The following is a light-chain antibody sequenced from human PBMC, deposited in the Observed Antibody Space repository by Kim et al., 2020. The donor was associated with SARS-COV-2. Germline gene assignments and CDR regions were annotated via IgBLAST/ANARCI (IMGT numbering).Light chain of an antibody. J-gene: IGKJ1*01. CDR1: QDISRW. Sequence: ASVGDRVTITCRARQDISRWLAWYQQKPGKAPKLLIYAASSLQSGVPSRFSGGGSGTDFTLTISSLQPEDFATYYCQQANSFPRTFGQGTKVDIK. V-gene: IGKV1-12*01. CDR3: QQANSFPRT. CDR2: AAS.